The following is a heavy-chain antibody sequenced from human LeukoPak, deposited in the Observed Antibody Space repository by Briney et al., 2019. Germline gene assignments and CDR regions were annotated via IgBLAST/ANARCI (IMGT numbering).Heavy chain of an antibody. Sequence: GGSLRLSCAASGFTFDDYGMSWVRQAPGKGLEWFSGINWNGGSTGYADSVKGRFTISRDNSKKTLYLQMKSLRTEDTAVYYCARPNDFWSGYYNYWGQGTLVTVSS. CDR2: INWNGGST. CDR1: GFTFDDYG. V-gene: IGHV3-20*04. CDR3: ARPNDFWSGYYNY. J-gene: IGHJ4*02. D-gene: IGHD3-3*01.